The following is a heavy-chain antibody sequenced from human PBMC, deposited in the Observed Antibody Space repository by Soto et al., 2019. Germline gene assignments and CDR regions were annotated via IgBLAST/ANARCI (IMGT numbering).Heavy chain of an antibody. Sequence: ASETLSLTCAVYGGSFSGDYWSWIRQPPGKGLEWIGEINHSGSTNYNPPLKSRVTISVDTSKNQFSLKLSSVTAADTAVYYCASAGVVAATHNWFDPWGQGTLVTSPQ. V-gene: IGHV4-34*01. CDR2: INHSGST. CDR3: ASAGVVAATHNWFDP. D-gene: IGHD2-15*01. CDR1: GGSFSGDY. J-gene: IGHJ5*02.